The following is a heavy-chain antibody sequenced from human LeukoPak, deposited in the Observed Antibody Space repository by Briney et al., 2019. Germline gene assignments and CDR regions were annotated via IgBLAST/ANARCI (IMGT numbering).Heavy chain of an antibody. V-gene: IGHV4-34*01. J-gene: IGHJ4*02. Sequence: KSSETLSLTCAVYGGSFSGYYWSWIRQPPGKGLEWIGEINHSGSTNYNPSLKSRVTISVDTSKNQFSLKLGSVTAADTAVYYCARGPLEPQLDYWGQGTPVTASS. D-gene: IGHD6-13*01. CDR2: INHSGST. CDR3: ARGPLEPQLDY. CDR1: GGSFSGYY.